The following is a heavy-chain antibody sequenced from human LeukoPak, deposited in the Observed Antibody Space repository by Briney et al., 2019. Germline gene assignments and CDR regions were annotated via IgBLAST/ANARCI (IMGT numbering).Heavy chain of an antibody. CDR3: ARDYYDSSALDY. Sequence: ASVKVSCKASGGTFSSYAISWVRQAPGQGLEWMGRIIPILGIANYAQKFQGRVTITADKSTSTAYMELSSLRSEDTAVYYCARDYYDSSALDYWGQGTLVTVSS. V-gene: IGHV1-69*04. CDR1: GGTFSSYA. CDR2: IIPILGIA. D-gene: IGHD3-22*01. J-gene: IGHJ4*02.